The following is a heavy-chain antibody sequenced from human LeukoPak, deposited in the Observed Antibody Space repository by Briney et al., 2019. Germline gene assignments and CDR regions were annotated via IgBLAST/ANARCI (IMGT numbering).Heavy chain of an antibody. J-gene: IGHJ3*02. V-gene: IGHV4-59*08. Sequence: PSETLSLTCTVSGGSISSYYWSWIRQPPGKGLEWLGNIYLNTHISSNPSLKSRLTISLDTSKNRLSLRLTSVTAADTAMYYCARRRQISAYAPYAFDMWGPGTMVTVSS. D-gene: IGHD2-2*01. CDR3: ARRRQISAYAPYAFDM. CDR1: GGSISSYY. CDR2: IYLNTHI.